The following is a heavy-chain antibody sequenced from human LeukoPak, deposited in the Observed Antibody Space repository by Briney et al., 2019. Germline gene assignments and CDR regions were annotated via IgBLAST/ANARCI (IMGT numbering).Heavy chain of an antibody. CDR3: ASGGGWSIDY. CDR1: GGHIDSFF. Sequence: PSETLSLTCTVSGGHIDSFFWNWIRQPPGKGLEWIGYIDNSGSTKYNPSLKSRITMSRDTSKNQFSLKLTSVTAADTAMYYCASGGGWSIDYWGQGTLVSVSS. V-gene: IGHV4-4*08. J-gene: IGHJ4*02. D-gene: IGHD6-19*01. CDR2: IDNSGST.